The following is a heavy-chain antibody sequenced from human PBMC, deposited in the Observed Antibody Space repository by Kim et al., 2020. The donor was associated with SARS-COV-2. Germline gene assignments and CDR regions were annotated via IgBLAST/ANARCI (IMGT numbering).Heavy chain of an antibody. D-gene: IGHD5-18*01. V-gene: IGHV1-69*13. J-gene: IGHJ6*02. Sequence: SVKVSCKASGGTFSSYAISWVRQAPGQGLEWMGGIIPIFGTANYAQKFQGRVTITADESTSTAYMELSSLRSEDTAVYYCARRVRGSLARGYSYRYYYGMDVWGQGTTVTVSS. CDR2: IIPIFGTA. CDR3: ARRVRGSLARGYSYRYYYGMDV. CDR1: GGTFSSYA.